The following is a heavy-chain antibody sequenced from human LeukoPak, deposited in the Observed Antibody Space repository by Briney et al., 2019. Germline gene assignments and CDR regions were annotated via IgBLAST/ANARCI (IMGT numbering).Heavy chain of an antibody. V-gene: IGHV4-4*07. Sequence: PSETLSLTCTVSRGSISSYYWNSIRQPPAKGLEWIGRIYTSGSTNYNPSLKSRVTMSVDTSKNQFSLKLSSVTAADTAVYYCARASIAARQLDYWGQGTLVTVSS. J-gene: IGHJ4*02. D-gene: IGHD6-6*01. CDR2: IYTSGST. CDR3: ARASIAARQLDY. CDR1: RGSISSYY.